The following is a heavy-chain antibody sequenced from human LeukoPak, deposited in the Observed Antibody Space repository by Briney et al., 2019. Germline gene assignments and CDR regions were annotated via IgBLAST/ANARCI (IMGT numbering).Heavy chain of an antibody. CDR2: IYYSGST. J-gene: IGHJ4*02. D-gene: IGHD3-10*01. V-gene: IGHV4-39*01. CDR1: GGSISSSSYY. Sequence: SETLSLTCTVSGGSISSSSYYWGWIRQPQGKGLEWIGSIYYSGSTYYNPSLKSRATISVDTSKNQFSLKLSSVTAADTAVYYCARGYYYGSGSPDYWGQGTLVTVSS. CDR3: ARGYYYGSGSPDY.